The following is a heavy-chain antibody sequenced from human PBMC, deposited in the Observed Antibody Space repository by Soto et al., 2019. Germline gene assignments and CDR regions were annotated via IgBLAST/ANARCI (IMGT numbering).Heavy chain of an antibody. V-gene: IGHV3-33*01. CDR1: GFTFNTYS. CDR2: IWYDGTQK. CDR3: ARAGGTTVTGLWHFDS. D-gene: IGHD4-17*01. Sequence: GGSLRLSCEASGFTFNTYSMHWVRQPPGKGLEWLAAIWYDGTQKYYADSVKGRFIISRDNSKKTLYLEMNSLRAEDTAVYYCARAGGTTVTGLWHFDSWGQGTLVTVYS. J-gene: IGHJ4*02.